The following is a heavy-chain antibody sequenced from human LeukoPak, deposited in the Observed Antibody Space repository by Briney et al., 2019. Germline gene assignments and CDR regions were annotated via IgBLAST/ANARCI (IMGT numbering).Heavy chain of an antibody. CDR1: GCSFTSYG. CDR3: ARLCGIAVADR. V-gene: IGHV1-18*01. Sequence: EASVTVPRKASGCSFTSYGISWVRQAPGQGLEWVGWISVYNGNTNYAQKLQGRVNMTTDTSTSTAYMELRSLRSDDTAVYYRARLCGIAVADRGGQRTLVTVSS. CDR2: ISVYNGNT. J-gene: IGHJ5*02. D-gene: IGHD6-19*01.